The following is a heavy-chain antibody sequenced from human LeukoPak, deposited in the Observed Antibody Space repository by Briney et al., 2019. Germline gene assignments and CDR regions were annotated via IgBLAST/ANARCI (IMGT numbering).Heavy chain of an antibody. Sequence: PGGSLRLSCAASGFTFSSYSMNWVRQAPGKGLEWVSSISSSSSYIYYADSVKGRFTISRDNAKNSLYLQMNSLRAEDTAVYYCARSPTIFGVVAYFDYWGQGTLVTVSS. CDR2: ISSSSSYI. CDR1: GFTFSSYS. V-gene: IGHV3-21*01. D-gene: IGHD3-3*01. J-gene: IGHJ4*02. CDR3: ARSPTIFGVVAYFDY.